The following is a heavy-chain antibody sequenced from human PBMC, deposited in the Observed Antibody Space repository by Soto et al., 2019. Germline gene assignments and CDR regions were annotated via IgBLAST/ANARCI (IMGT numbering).Heavy chain of an antibody. V-gene: IGHV4-61*08. D-gene: IGHD5-18*01. CDR1: GGSVSSGDYY. CDR3: ARIPVDTSMIYWLDP. CDR2: IYYSGNT. Sequence: SETLSLTCTVSGGSVSSGDYYWSWIRQPPGKGLEWIGYIYYSGNTNYNPSLKSRVIISVDTSKNLFSLKLTSATAADTAVYYCARIPVDTSMIYWLDPWGQGTLVTVSS. J-gene: IGHJ5*02.